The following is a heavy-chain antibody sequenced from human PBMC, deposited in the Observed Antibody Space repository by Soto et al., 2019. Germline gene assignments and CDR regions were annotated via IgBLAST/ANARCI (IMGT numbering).Heavy chain of an antibody. V-gene: IGHV4-34*01. CDR3: VRSVILSGGSYKGLIRLHYFDF. CDR1: GGSFSGYY. CDR2: INHSGST. J-gene: IGHJ4*02. D-gene: IGHD3-3*01. Sequence: SETLSLTCAVYGGSFSGYYWTWIRQPPGTGLEWIGEINHSGSTIYKPSLKSRVTMSLDASKNQFSLNMDSVTAADTAIYYCVRSVILSGGSYKGLIRLHYFDFWGQGTLVTVSS.